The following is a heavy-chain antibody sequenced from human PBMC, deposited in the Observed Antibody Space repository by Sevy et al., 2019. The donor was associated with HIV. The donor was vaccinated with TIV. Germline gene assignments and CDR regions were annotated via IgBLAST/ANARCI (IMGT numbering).Heavy chain of an antibody. CDR1: GFTFSSYA. CDR3: AKGKKLMITFGGVIVS. D-gene: IGHD3-16*02. CDR2: ISGSGGST. Sequence: GGSLRLSCAASGFTFSSYAMSWVRQAPGKGLEWVSAISGSGGSTYYADSVKGRFTISRDNSKNTLYLQMNSLRAEDTAVYYCAKGKKLMITFGGVIVSWGQRTLVTVSS. V-gene: IGHV3-23*01. J-gene: IGHJ4*02.